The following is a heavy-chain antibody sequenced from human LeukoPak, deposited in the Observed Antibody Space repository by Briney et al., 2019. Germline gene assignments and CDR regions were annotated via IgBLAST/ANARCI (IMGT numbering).Heavy chain of an antibody. V-gene: IGHV4-61*01. CDR3: ARDSVEMATIMGMNY. CDR1: GGSVSSGSYY. J-gene: IGHJ4*02. Sequence: PSETLSLTCTVSGGSVSSGSYYWSWIRQPPGKGLEWIGYIYYSGSTNYNPSLKSRVTISVDTSKNQFSLKLSSVTAADTAVYYCARDSVEMATIMGMNYWGQGTLVTVSS. D-gene: IGHD5-24*01. CDR2: IYYSGST.